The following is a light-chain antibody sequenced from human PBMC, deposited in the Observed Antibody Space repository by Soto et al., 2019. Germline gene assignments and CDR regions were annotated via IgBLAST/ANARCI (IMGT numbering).Light chain of an antibody. CDR3: QQYDSSYT. J-gene: IGKJ2*01. CDR1: QTVTNNY. V-gene: IGKV3-20*01. Sequence: EIVLTQSPGTLSSSPGERATLSCRASQTVTNNYLAWYQQKPGQAPRLVMSGASSRATGIPDRFSGGGSETDFTLTISRLEPEDFAVYYCQQYDSSYTFGQGTKLEIK. CDR2: GAS.